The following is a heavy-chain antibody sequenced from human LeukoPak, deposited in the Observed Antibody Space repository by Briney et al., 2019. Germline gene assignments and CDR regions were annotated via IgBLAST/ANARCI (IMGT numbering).Heavy chain of an antibody. V-gene: IGHV4-59*01. J-gene: IGHJ4*02. CDR2: IYYSGST. CDR3: ARGLRYFDY. CDR1: GGSISSYH. Sequence: SETLSLTCTVSGGSISSYHWSWIRQPPGKGLEWIGYIYYSGSTNYNPSLKSRVTISVDTSKNQFSLKLSSVTAADTAVYYCARGLRYFDYWGQGTLVTVSS. D-gene: IGHD2-15*01.